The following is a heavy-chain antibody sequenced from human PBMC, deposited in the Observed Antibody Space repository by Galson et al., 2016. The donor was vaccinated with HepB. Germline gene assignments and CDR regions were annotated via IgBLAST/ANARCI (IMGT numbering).Heavy chain of an antibody. CDR2: INKDGSST. J-gene: IGHJ6*02. CDR3: ARMESGGYDFWSGHYSWSGDMDV. Sequence: SLRLSCAASGFSFSRYWMHWVRQAPGKGLVCVSRINKDGSSTSYADSVKGRFTISRDNAKNTLYLQMNSLRAEDTAVYYCARMESGGYDFWSGHYSWSGDMDVWGQGTTVTVSS. D-gene: IGHD3-3*01. V-gene: IGHV3-74*01. CDR1: GFSFSRYW.